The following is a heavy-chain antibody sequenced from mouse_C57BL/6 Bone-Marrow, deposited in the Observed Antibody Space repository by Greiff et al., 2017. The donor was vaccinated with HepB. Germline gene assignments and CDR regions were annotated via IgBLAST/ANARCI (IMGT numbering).Heavy chain of an antibody. CDR2: IYPSDSET. CDR1: GYTFTSYW. J-gene: IGHJ3*01. V-gene: IGHV1-61*01. CDR3: ARRLDYYGSSPFAY. D-gene: IGHD1-1*01. Sequence: VQLQQPGAELVRPGSSVKLSCKASGYTFTSYWMDWVKQRPGQGLEWIGNIYPSDSETHYNQKFKDKATLTVDKSSSTAYMQLSSLTSEDSAVYYCARRLDYYGSSPFAYWGQGTLVTVSA.